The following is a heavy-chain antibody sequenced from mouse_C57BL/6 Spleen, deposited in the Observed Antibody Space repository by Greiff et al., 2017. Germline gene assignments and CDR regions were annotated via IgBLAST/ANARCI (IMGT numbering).Heavy chain of an antibody. CDR3: ARRDTTVNYFDY. V-gene: IGHV5-15*04. CDR1: GFTFSDYG. D-gene: IGHD1-1*01. CDR2: ISNLAYSI. J-gene: IGHJ2*01. Sequence: EVKLMESGGGLVQPGGSLKLSCAASGFTFSDYGMAWVRQAPRKGPEWVAFISNLAYSIYYADTVTGRFTISRENAKNTLYLEMSSLRSEDTAMYYCARRDTTVNYFDYWGQGTTLTVSS.